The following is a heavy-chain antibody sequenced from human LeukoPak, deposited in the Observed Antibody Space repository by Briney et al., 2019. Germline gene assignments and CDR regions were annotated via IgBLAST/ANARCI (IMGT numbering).Heavy chain of an antibody. V-gene: IGHV4-34*01. CDR2: INHSGST. CDR3: ASDYGDYDAFDI. D-gene: IGHD4-17*01. CDR1: GFTFSSYW. J-gene: IGHJ3*02. Sequence: PGVSLRLSCAASGFTFSSYWMNWARQAPGKGLEWIGEINHSGSTNYNPSLKSRVTISVDTSKNQFSLKLSSVTAADTAVYYCASDYGDYDAFDIWGQGTMVTVSS.